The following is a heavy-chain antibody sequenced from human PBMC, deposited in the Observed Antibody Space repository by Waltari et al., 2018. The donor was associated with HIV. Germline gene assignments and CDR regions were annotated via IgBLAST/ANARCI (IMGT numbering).Heavy chain of an antibody. CDR1: GGSISSSSYY. V-gene: IGHV4-39*01. J-gene: IGHJ4*02. CDR2: IYYSGST. CDR3: ARRLAVAGSGYFDY. D-gene: IGHD6-19*01. Sequence: QLQLQESGPGLVKPSETLSLTCTVSGGSISSSSYYWGWIRQPPGKGLEWIGSIYYSGSTYDNPSLKSRVTISVDTSKNQFSLKLSSVTAADTAVYYCARRLAVAGSGYFDYWGQGTLVTVSS.